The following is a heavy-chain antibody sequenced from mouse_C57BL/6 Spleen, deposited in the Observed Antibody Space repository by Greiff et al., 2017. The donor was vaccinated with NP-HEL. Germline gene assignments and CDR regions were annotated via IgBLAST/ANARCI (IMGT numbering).Heavy chain of an antibody. J-gene: IGHJ2*01. CDR2: INPNNGGT. CDR3: ERKKAYYSKEDYFDY. Sequence: EVQLQQSGPELVKPGASVKMSCKASGYTFTDYNMHWVKQSHGKSLAWIGYINPNNGGTSYNQKFKGKATLTVNKSSSTAYMELRSLTSEYSAVYYCERKKAYYSKEDYFDYWGQGTTLTVSS. CDR1: GYTFTDYN. D-gene: IGHD2-5*01. V-gene: IGHV1-22*01.